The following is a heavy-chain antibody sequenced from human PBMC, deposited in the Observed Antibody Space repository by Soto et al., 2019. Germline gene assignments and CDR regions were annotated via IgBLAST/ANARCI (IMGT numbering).Heavy chain of an antibody. V-gene: IGHV2-5*02. CDR2: IYWDDDK. CDR1: GFSLSTSGVG. D-gene: IGHD2-15*01. Sequence: QITLKESGPTLVKPTQTLTLTCTFSGFSLSTSGVGVGWIRQPPGKALEWLALIYWDDDKRYSPSLKSRLTITKHXXKXRXXIQATNWDPVATPIYYCAHSVYVSGGRPPGDVFDIGGKGTMAPV. J-gene: IGHJ3*02. CDR3: AHSVYVSGGRPPGDVFDI.